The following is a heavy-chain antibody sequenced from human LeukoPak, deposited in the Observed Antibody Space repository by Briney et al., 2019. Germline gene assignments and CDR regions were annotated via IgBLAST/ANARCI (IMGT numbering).Heavy chain of an antibody. Sequence: AGESLRISCKGSGYSFTSYWISWVRQMPGKGLEWMGRIDPSDSYTNYSPSFQGHVTISADKSISPAYLQWSSLKASDTAMYYCARLYCSGGSCYSRYYGMDVWGKGTTVTVSS. V-gene: IGHV5-10-1*01. CDR3: ARLYCSGGSCYSRYYGMDV. CDR2: IDPSDSYT. D-gene: IGHD2-15*01. CDR1: GYSFTSYW. J-gene: IGHJ6*04.